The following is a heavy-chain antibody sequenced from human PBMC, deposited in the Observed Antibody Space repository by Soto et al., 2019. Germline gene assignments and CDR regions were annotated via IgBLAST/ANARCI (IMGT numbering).Heavy chain of an antibody. CDR1: GGAFSTYY. Sequence: PSETRSLTCVVSGGAFSTYYYNWIRQSPGKGLEWIGEINHSGNNNYSPSLKSRVTMSLDTSKNQFSLKLTSVTAADTAVYYCARGGSNDWQVAFDIWGQGTMVT. J-gene: IGHJ3*02. D-gene: IGHD3-9*01. CDR2: INHSGNN. V-gene: IGHV4-34*01. CDR3: ARGGSNDWQVAFDI.